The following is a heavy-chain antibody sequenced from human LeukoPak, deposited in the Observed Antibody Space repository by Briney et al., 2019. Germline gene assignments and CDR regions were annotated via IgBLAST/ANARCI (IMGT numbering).Heavy chain of an antibody. CDR3: ARLLPGDYYYMDV. Sequence: PSETLSLTCTVSGGSISSYYWSWIRQPPGKGLEWIGYIYYSGSTNYNPPLKSRVTISVDTSKNQFSLKLSSVTAADTAVYYRARLLPGDYYYMDVWGKGTTVTVSS. J-gene: IGHJ6*03. D-gene: IGHD3-22*01. CDR1: GGSISSYY. V-gene: IGHV4-59*01. CDR2: IYYSGST.